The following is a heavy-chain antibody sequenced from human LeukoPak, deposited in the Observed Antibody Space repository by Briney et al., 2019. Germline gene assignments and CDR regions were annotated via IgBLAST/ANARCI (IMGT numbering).Heavy chain of an antibody. J-gene: IGHJ4*02. V-gene: IGHV4-59*01. CDR2: IYYSGST. D-gene: IGHD3-10*01. CDR3: ARGYGSLEF. Sequence: SETLSLTCTVSGGSISSYYWSWIRQHPGKGLEWIGYIYYSGSTNYNPSLKSRVTISVDTSKNQYSLELNSVTATDAAVYYCARGYGSLEFWGQGTLVTVSS. CDR1: GGSISSYY.